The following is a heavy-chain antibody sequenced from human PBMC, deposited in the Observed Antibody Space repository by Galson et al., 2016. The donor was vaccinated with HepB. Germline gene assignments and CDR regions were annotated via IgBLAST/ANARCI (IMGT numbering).Heavy chain of an antibody. D-gene: IGHD4-17*01. V-gene: IGHV4-38-2*01. J-gene: IGHJ4*02. Sequence: SETLSLTCAVSGYSISSGYYWGWIRQSPGKGLEWIASFYRSETTYYAPSPQSRVTISVDTSKNQFSLKLSSVTAADTAVYYCARAGTTVTTHYYYLDSWGQGTLVTVSP. CDR2: FYRSETT. CDR3: ARAGTTVTTHYYYLDS. CDR1: GYSISSGYY.